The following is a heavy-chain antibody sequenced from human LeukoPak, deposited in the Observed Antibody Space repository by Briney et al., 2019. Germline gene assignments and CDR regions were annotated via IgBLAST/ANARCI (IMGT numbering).Heavy chain of an antibody. J-gene: IGHJ4*02. D-gene: IGHD4-17*01. CDR1: GGSISSGDYY. V-gene: IGHV4-31*03. CDR3: ARDTFDNGVYYFDY. Sequence: SQTLSLTCTVSGGSISSGDYYWPWIRQHPGKGLECIGYIYYSGSTYYNPSLKSRVTMSVDTSKNQFSLKLSSVTAADTAVYYCARDTFDNGVYYFDYGGQGTLVTVSS. CDR2: IYYSGST.